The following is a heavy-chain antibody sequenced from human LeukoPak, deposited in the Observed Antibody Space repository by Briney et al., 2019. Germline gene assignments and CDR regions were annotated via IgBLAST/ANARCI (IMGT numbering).Heavy chain of an antibody. Sequence: QSGGSLRLSCAASGFTFSSYAMSWVRPAPGKGLEWVSAISGSGGSTYYADSVKGRFTISRDNSKNTLYLQMNSLRAEDTAVYYCAKGHITMVRGVIPTLFDYWGQGTLVTVSS. CDR3: AKGHITMVRGVIPTLFDY. CDR2: ISGSGGST. V-gene: IGHV3-23*01. J-gene: IGHJ4*02. CDR1: GFTFSSYA. D-gene: IGHD3-10*01.